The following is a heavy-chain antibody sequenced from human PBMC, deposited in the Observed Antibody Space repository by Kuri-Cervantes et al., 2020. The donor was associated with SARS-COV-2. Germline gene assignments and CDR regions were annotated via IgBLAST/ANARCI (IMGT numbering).Heavy chain of an antibody. CDR2: ISPLFGKA. D-gene: IGHD5-18*01. J-gene: IGHJ4*02. Sequence: SVKVSCKTSGGSFRTFIISWVRQAPGQGLEWMGGISPLFGKANYAQKFQGRVTITADESTSTVYMEVSSLRFEDTAVYYCTKEKGNTYGFDYWGKGTLVTVSS. CDR3: TKEKGNTYGFDY. V-gene: IGHV1-69*13. CDR1: GGSFRTFI.